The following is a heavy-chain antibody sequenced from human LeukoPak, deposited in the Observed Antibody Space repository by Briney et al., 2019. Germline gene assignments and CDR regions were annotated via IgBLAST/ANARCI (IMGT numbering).Heavy chain of an antibody. J-gene: IGHJ4*02. CDR3: ARESLGYCSGGSCPYYFDY. CDR1: GDSISSYY. V-gene: IGHV4-4*07. CDR2: IYTTGST. D-gene: IGHD2-15*01. Sequence: SETLSLTCTVSGDSISSYYWSWIRQPAGKGLEWIGRIYTTGSTNYNPSLKSRVTMSVDTSKNQFSLELSSVTAADTAVYYCARESLGYCSGGSCPYYFDYWGQGTLVTVSS.